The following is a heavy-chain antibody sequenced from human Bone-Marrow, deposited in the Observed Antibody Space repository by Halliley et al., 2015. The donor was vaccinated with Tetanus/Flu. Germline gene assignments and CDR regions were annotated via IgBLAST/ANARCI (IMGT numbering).Heavy chain of an antibody. CDR1: GGSIKSGGYY. CDR3: ARGNYYYGSGAHFDY. D-gene: IGHD3-10*01. Sequence: LSLTCTVSGGSIKSGGYYSSWIRPHPGKGTGGIGFIYYSGSTYYNPSLKSLVTISVDTSKNRFSLKLTSVTAADTAVYYCARGNYYYGSGAHFDYWGQGTLVTVSS. J-gene: IGHJ4*02. CDR2: IYYSGST. V-gene: IGHV4-31*01.